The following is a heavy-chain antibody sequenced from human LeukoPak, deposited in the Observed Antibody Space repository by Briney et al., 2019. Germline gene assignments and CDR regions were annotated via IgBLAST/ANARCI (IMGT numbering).Heavy chain of an antibody. Sequence: GGSLRLSCAASGFTFSSYGMHWVRQAPGKGLEGVAVISYDGSNKYYADSVKGRFTISKDNSKNTLYLEMTSPRAEDTAVYYCARDLWQSDCKFFDSWGQGTLVTV. CDR3: ARDLWQSDCKFFDS. CDR1: GFTFSSYG. D-gene: IGHD2-21*01. CDR2: ISYDGSNK. J-gene: IGHJ4*02. V-gene: IGHV3-30*03.